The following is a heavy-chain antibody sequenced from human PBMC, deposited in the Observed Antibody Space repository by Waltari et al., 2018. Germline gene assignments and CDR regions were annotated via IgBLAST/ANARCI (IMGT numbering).Heavy chain of an antibody. D-gene: IGHD3-22*01. J-gene: IGHJ4*02. V-gene: IGHV3-23*04. Sequence: EIQLVESGGGLIQPGGSLRLSCAASGLTFRTYAMSWVRQAAGMGLWWVSAISTSGASTYYAASVKGRFTISRDNSKNTLHLQMNSLRADDTAVYYCARVGGGNYDDSGSASRFDYWGQGTLVTVSS. CDR2: ISTSGAST. CDR3: ARVGGGNYDDSGSASRFDY. CDR1: GLTFRTYA.